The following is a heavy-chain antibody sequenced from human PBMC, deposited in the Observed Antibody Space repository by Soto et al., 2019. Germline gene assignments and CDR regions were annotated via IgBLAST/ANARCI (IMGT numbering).Heavy chain of an antibody. Sequence: PGESLKISCNVSGYSFTNYWIGRVRQVPGKVLESMGIIYPGDSDTRYSPSFQGQVTISADKSISTAYLQWSSLKASDTTMYYCARVCGNCYRSFDYWGQGTLVTVSS. J-gene: IGHJ4*02. CDR1: GYSFTNYW. D-gene: IGHD2-21*01. V-gene: IGHV5-51*01. CDR2: IYPGDSDT. CDR3: ARVCGNCYRSFDY.